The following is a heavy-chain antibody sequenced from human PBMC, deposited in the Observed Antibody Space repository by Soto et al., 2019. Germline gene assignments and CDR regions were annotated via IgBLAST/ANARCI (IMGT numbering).Heavy chain of an antibody. Sequence: ASVKVSCKASGYTFTDYGISWVRQAPGQGLEWMGWINAGNGNTKYSQKFQGRVTITRDTSASTAYMELSSLRSEDTAVYYCARSPPPYTAMVPVPFDYWGQGTLVTVSS. CDR3: ARSPPPYTAMVPVPFDY. D-gene: IGHD5-18*01. CDR2: INAGNGNT. J-gene: IGHJ4*02. CDR1: GYTFTDYG. V-gene: IGHV1-3*01.